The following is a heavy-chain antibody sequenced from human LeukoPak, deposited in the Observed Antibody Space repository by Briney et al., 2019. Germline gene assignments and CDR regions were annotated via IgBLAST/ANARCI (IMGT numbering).Heavy chain of an antibody. V-gene: IGHV4-59*01. D-gene: IGHD6-13*01. CDR2: IYYSGST. Sequence: PSETLSLTCTVSGGSISSYYWSWNRQPPGKGLEWIGYIYYSGSTNYNPSLKSRVTISVDTSKNQFSLKLSSVTAADTAVYYCAREGAAAGIDYWGQGTLVTVSS. CDR1: GGSISSYY. CDR3: AREGAAAGIDY. J-gene: IGHJ4*02.